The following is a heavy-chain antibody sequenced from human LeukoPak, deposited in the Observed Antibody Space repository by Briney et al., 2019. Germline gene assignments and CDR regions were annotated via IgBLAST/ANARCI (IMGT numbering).Heavy chain of an antibody. V-gene: IGHV3-74*01. Sequence: PGGSLRLSCAASGFTFSRFWMHWIRQVPGKGLVWVSRLNSDGRTTFYADSVKGRFTISRDNTKNTLYLQMNSLRAEDTAVYYCAKEGRFGEYDYWGQGTLVTVSS. CDR2: LNSDGRTT. D-gene: IGHD3-10*01. CDR1: GFTFSRFW. J-gene: IGHJ4*02. CDR3: AKEGRFGEYDY.